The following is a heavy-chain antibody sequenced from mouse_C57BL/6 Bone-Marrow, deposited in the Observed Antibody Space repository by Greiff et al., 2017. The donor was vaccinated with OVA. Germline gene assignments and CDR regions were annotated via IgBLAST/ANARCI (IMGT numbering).Heavy chain of an antibody. CDR3: AREDYSNYGAWFAY. V-gene: IGHV1-53*01. CDR2: INPSNGGT. Sequence: QVQLQQPGTELVKPGASVKLSCKASGYTFTSYWMHWVKQRPGQGLEWIGNINPSNGGTNYNEKFKSKATLTVDKYSSTAYMQLSSLTSEDSAVYYCAREDYSNYGAWFAYWGQGTLVTVSA. D-gene: IGHD2-5*01. CDR1: GYTFTSYW. J-gene: IGHJ3*01.